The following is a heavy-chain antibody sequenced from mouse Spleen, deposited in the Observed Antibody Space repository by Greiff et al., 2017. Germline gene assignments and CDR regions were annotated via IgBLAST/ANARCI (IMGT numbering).Heavy chain of an antibody. V-gene: IGHV2-6-7*01. Sequence: QVQLKESGPGLVPPSQSLSITCTVSGFSLTSYGVHWVRQPPGKGLEWLGVIWGDGSTDYNSALKSRLSISKDNSKSQVFLKMNSLQTDDTARYYCARERDGAFAYWGQGTLVTVSA. CDR3: ARERDGAFAY. J-gene: IGHJ3*01. CDR2: IWGDGST. D-gene: IGHD1-1*02. CDR1: GFSLTSYG.